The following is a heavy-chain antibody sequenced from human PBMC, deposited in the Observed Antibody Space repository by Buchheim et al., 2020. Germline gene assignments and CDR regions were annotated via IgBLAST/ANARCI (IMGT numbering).Heavy chain of an antibody. D-gene: IGHD4-23*01. CDR3: ARDALYGGNSDYYYGMDV. Sequence: QVQLVESGGGVVQPGRSLRLSCAASGFTFSSYGMHWVRQAPGKGLEWVAVIWYAGSNKYYADYVKGRFTISSDNSKNTLYLQMNSLRAEDTAVYYCARDALYGGNSDYYYGMDVWGQGTT. CDR2: IWYAGSNK. J-gene: IGHJ6*02. CDR1: GFTFSSYG. V-gene: IGHV3-33*01.